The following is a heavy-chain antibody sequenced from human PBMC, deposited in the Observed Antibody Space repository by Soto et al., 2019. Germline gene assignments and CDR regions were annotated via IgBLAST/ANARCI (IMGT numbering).Heavy chain of an antibody. CDR2: IVVGSGNT. D-gene: IGHD1-26*01. V-gene: IGHV1-58*01. CDR3: AAPAWDSGGMDV. CDR1: GFTFTSSA. J-gene: IGHJ6*02. Sequence: QMQLVQSGPEVKKPGTSVKVSCKASGFTFTSSAVQWVRQARGQRLEWIGWIVVGSGNTNYAQKFQERVTITRDMSTSTAYMELSSLRSEDTAVYYCAAPAWDSGGMDVWGQGTTVTVSS.